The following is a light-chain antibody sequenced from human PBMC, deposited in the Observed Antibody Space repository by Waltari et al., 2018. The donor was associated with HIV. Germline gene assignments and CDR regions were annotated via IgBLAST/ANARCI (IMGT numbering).Light chain of an antibody. CDR1: SSDVGGCNY. V-gene: IGLV2-14*01. CDR3: SSYTSSSTYV. Sequence: QSALTQPASVSGSPGQSITISCTGTSSDVGGCNYVSWYQQHPGKAPKLMIYEVRNRPSGVSNRFSGAKAGNTASLTISGLQAEDEADYYCSSYTSSSTYVFGTGTKVTVL. CDR2: EVR. J-gene: IGLJ1*01.